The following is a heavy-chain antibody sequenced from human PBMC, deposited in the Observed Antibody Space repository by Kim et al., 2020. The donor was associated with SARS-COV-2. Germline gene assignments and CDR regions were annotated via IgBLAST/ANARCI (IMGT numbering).Heavy chain of an antibody. CDR1: GFTFGDYA. V-gene: IGHV3-49*04. CDR2: IRSKAYGGTT. Sequence: GGSLRPSCTASGFTFGDYAMSWVRQAPGKGLEWVGFIRSKAYGGTTEYAASVKGRFTISRDDSKSIAYLQMNSLKTEDTAVYYCTRDRVPIYDFWSGYPTLGYMDVWGKGTTVTVSS. D-gene: IGHD3-3*01. CDR3: TRDRVPIYDFWSGYPTLGYMDV. J-gene: IGHJ6*03.